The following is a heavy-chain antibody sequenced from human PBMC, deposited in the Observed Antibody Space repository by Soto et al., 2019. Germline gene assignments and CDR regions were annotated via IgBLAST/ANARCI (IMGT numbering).Heavy chain of an antibody. Sequence: PGGSLRLSCAASGFTFSSYWMYWVRQAPGEGLEWVSYISGSSDTIYYADSVKGRFTISRDNAKNSLYLQMDSLRNEDTAVYYCARDHGGSTWFVGIYYYFGVDVWGQGTTVTVSS. CDR2: ISGSSDTI. D-gene: IGHD6-13*01. V-gene: IGHV3-48*02. CDR3: ARDHGGSTWFVGIYYYFGVDV. J-gene: IGHJ6*02. CDR1: GFTFSSYW.